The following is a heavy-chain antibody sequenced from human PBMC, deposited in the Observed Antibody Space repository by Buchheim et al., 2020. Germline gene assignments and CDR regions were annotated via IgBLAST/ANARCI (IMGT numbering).Heavy chain of an antibody. J-gene: IGHJ5*02. V-gene: IGHV3-21*01. CDR1: GFTFSSYS. Sequence: EVQLVESGGGLVKPGGSLRLSCAASGFTFSSYSMNWVRQAPGKGLEWVSSISSSSSYIYYADSVKGRFTISRDNAKNSLYLQMNSLRAEDTAVYYCARDWEVVDITGTTDWFDPWGQGTL. CDR2: ISSSSSYI. D-gene: IGHD1-20*01. CDR3: ARDWEVVDITGTTDWFDP.